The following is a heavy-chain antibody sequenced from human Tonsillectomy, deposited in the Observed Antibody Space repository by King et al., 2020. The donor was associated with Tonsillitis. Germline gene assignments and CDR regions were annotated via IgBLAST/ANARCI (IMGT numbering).Heavy chain of an antibody. CDR2: ISYDGSNK. D-gene: IGHD3-3*01. CDR1: GFTFSSYG. Sequence: VQLVESGGGVVQPGRSLRLSCAASGFTFSSYGMHWVRQAPGKGLEWVAVISYDGSNKYYADSVKGRFTISRDNSKITLYLQMNSLRAEDTAVYYCAKDPDYDFWSGYPDYWGQGTLVTVSS. J-gene: IGHJ4*02. V-gene: IGHV3-30*18. CDR3: AKDPDYDFWSGYPDY.